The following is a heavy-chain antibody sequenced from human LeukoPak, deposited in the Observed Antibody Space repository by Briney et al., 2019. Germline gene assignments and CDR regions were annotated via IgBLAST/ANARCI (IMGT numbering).Heavy chain of an antibody. V-gene: IGHV1-3*01. CDR2: INAGNGNT. J-gene: IGHJ4*02. CDR1: GYTFTSYA. Sequence: ASVKVSCKASGYTFTSYAMHWVRQAPGQRLEWMGWINAGNGNTKYSQKFQGRVTITRDTSASTAYMELSSLRSEDTAVYYCARDVGFIAAAGLEFDYWGQGTLVTVSS. D-gene: IGHD6-13*01. CDR3: ARDVGFIAAAGLEFDY.